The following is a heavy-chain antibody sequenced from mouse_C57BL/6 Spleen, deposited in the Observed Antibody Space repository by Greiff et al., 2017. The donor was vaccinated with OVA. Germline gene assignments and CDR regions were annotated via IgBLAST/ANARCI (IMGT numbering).Heavy chain of an antibody. V-gene: IGHV1-81*01. CDR2: IYPRSGNT. CDR1: GYTFTSYG. J-gene: IGHJ4*01. CDR3: AREHYYGSSYYYAMDY. Sequence: QVQLQQSGAELARPGASVKLSCKASGYTFTSYGISWVKQRTGQGLEWIGEIYPRSGNTYYNEKFKGKATLTADKSSSTAYMELRSLTSEDSAVYFCAREHYYGSSYYYAMDYWGQGTSVTVSS. D-gene: IGHD1-1*01.